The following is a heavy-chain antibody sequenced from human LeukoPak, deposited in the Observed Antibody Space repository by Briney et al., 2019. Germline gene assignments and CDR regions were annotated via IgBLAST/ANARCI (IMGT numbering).Heavy chain of an antibody. V-gene: IGHV4-59*01. CDR2: IYYSGST. CDR1: GGSISSYY. CDR3: AGNYYDSSGYLTDY. D-gene: IGHD3-22*01. J-gene: IGHJ4*02. Sequence: SETLSLTCTVSGGSISSYYWSWIRQPPGKGLEWIGYIYYSGSTNYNPSLKSRVTISVDTSKNQFSLKLSSVTAADTAVYYCAGNYYDSSGYLTDYWGQGTLATVSS.